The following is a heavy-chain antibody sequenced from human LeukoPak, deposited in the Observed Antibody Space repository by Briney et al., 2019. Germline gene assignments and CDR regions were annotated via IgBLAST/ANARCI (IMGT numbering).Heavy chain of an antibody. CDR1: GFTFSDYY. V-gene: IGHV3-11*04. Sequence: GGSLRLSCGASGFTFSDYYMSWIRQAPGKGLEWVSYISGSGSTTYYADSVKGRFTISRDNAKNSLYLQMNSLRAEDTAVYYCAELGITMIGGVWGKGTTVTISS. D-gene: IGHD3-10*02. J-gene: IGHJ6*04. CDR2: ISGSGSTT. CDR3: AELGITMIGGV.